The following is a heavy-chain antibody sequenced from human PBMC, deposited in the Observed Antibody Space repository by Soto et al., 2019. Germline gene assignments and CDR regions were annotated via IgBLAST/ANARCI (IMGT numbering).Heavy chain of an antibody. D-gene: IGHD3-10*01. CDR2: ISSSSTI. CDR1: GFSFSTYS. Sequence: EVQLVESGGGLVQPGGSLRLSCAASGFSFSTYSMNWVRQAPGKGLEWVSYISSSSTIYHAVSVKGRFTISRDNAKNSLYLQMNSLRAEDTAVYYCARDRVSGNYYHDAFDIWGQGTMVTVSS. V-gene: IGHV3-48*01. CDR3: ARDRVSGNYYHDAFDI. J-gene: IGHJ3*02.